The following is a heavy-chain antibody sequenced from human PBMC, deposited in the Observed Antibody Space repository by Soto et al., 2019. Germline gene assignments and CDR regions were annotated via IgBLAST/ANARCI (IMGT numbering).Heavy chain of an antibody. CDR1: GFTFSIYG. Sequence: QVQLVESGGGVVQPGRSLGLSCVVSGFTFSIYGMHWVRQAPGMGLEWVAVIWYDGSKEYHADSVKGRFTISRDNSKNTLYLQMNSLRAEDTAVCYCARDQSTGRTHLVDYWGQGTLVTVSS. CDR3: ARDQSTGRTHLVDY. J-gene: IGHJ4*02. D-gene: IGHD1-1*01. CDR2: IWYDGSKE. V-gene: IGHV3-33*01.